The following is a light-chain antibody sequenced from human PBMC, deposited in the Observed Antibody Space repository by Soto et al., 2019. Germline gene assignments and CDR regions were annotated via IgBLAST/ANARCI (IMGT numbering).Light chain of an antibody. CDR2: DVS. Sequence: QSVLTQPASVSGSPGQTITLSCTGTTSDVGGYNYVSWYQHHPGKAPKLMIYDVSNRPSGVSNRFSGSKSGNTASLTISGLQAEDEADYYCSSYTSSGTLVFGTGTKLTVL. CDR3: SSYTSSGTLV. J-gene: IGLJ3*02. CDR1: TSDVGGYNY. V-gene: IGLV2-14*03.